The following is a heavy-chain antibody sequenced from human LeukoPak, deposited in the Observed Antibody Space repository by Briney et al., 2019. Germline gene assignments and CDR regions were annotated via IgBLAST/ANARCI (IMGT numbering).Heavy chain of an antibody. J-gene: IGHJ4*02. CDR3: AKDQYCTSTSCYVGY. V-gene: IGHV3-23*01. CDR2: INVSGGST. CDR1: GFTFSSYW. D-gene: IGHD2-2*01. Sequence: AGGSLRLSCAASGFTFSSYWMHWVRQAPGKGLEWVSGINVSGGSTFYADSVRGRFTISRDNSKNTLYLQMNSLRAEDTAVYYCAKDQYCTSTSCYVGYWGQGTLVTVSS.